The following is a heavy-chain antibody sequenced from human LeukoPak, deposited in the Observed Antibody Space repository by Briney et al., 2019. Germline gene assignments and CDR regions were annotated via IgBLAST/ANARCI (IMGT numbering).Heavy chain of an antibody. CDR3: ASLMRGYSGYDWAYYFDY. CDR1: GGSISSGGYY. CDR2: IYYSGST. D-gene: IGHD5-12*01. V-gene: IGHV4-31*03. Sequence: TSETLSLTCTVSGGSISSGGYYWSWIRQPPGKGLEWIGYIYYSGSTYYNPSLKSRVTISVDTSKNQFSLKLSSVTAADTAVYYCASLMRGYSGYDWAYYFDYWGQGTLVTVSS. J-gene: IGHJ4*02.